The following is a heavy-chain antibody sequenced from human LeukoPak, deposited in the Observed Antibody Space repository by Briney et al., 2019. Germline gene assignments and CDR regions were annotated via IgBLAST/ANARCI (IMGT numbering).Heavy chain of an antibody. CDR1: GFTFSSYA. CDR3: AKTDRQQLWIRYFDY. Sequence: PGGSLRLSCAASGFTFSSYAMSWVRQAPGKGLEWVSAISGSGGSTYYADSVKGRFTISRDNSKNTLYLQMNSLRAEDTAVYYCAKTDRQQLWIRYFDYWGQGTLVTVSS. V-gene: IGHV3-23*01. D-gene: IGHD6-13*01. CDR2: ISGSGGST. J-gene: IGHJ4*02.